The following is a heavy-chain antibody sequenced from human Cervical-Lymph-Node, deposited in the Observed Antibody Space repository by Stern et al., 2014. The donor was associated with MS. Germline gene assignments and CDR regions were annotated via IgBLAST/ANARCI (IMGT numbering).Heavy chain of an antibody. D-gene: IGHD3-10*01. Sequence: QVQLGQSGAEVKKPGSSVRVSCKASGGAFSSYAISWVRQAPGQGLEWMGWIIPMFGTANYAQKFQGRVTITADDSTTTAYMEVSSLRSEDTAVYYCASSVGELTPEAVWGQGTTVTVFS. V-gene: IGHV1-69*01. CDR3: ASSVGELTPEAV. CDR2: IIPMFGTA. J-gene: IGHJ6*02. CDR1: GGAFSSYA.